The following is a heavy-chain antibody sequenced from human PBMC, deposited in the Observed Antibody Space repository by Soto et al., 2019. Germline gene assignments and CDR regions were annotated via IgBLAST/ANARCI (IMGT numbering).Heavy chain of an antibody. CDR1: GGTFSSYA. Sequence: QVQLVQSGAGVRQPASSVKVSCKTSGGTFSSYAISWVRQAPGQGLEWMGGIVPIVDTPTYAQKFQGRVTITADESTSTVYMELSSLRSDDTAVYYCVRVVAIPGYPDNWGQGTLVTVSS. CDR3: VRVVAIPGYPDN. CDR2: IVPIVDTP. D-gene: IGHD5-12*01. V-gene: IGHV1-69*12. J-gene: IGHJ4*02.